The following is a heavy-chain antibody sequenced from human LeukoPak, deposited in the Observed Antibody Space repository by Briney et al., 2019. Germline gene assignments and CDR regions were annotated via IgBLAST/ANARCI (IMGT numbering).Heavy chain of an antibody. V-gene: IGHV4-59*08. CDR2: IYYSGNT. Sequence: SETLSLICSVSGGSISGYYWSWLRQPPGKGLEWIGYIYYSGNTNFNPSLKSRVTLSVDTSKNQFSLDLTSVTAADTAVYYCARQNPAASGQGLDYWGQGTLVTVSS. J-gene: IGHJ4*02. D-gene: IGHD6-13*01. CDR1: GGSISGYY. CDR3: ARQNPAASGQGLDY.